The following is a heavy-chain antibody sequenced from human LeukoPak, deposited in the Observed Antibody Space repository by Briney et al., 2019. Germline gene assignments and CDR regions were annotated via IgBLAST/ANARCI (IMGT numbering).Heavy chain of an antibody. Sequence: GGSLRLSCAASGFTFSSYAMSWVRQAPGKGLEWVSAISASGGSTYYADSVKGRFTISRDNSKNTLYLQMSSLRVEDTAVYYSAGYRRSGAFDYWGQRTLVTVSS. D-gene: IGHD3-10*01. V-gene: IGHV3-23*01. CDR3: AGYRRSGAFDY. CDR1: GFTFSSYA. CDR2: ISASGGST. J-gene: IGHJ4*02.